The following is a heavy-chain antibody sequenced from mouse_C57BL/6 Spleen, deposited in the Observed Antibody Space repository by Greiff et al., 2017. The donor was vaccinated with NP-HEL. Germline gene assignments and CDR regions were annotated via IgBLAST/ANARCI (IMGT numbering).Heavy chain of an antibody. D-gene: IGHD1-1*01. Sequence: EVQLQQSGAELVRPGASVKLSCTASGFNIKDDYMHWVKQRPEQGLEWIGWIDPENGDTEYASKFQGKATITADTSSNTAYLQLSSLTSEDTAVYYCTTGVYGAMDYWGQGTSVTVSS. J-gene: IGHJ4*01. V-gene: IGHV14-4*01. CDR3: TTGVYGAMDY. CDR2: IDPENGDT. CDR1: GFNIKDDY.